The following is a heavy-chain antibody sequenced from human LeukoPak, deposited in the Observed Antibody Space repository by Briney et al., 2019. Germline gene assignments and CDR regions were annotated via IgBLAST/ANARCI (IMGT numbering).Heavy chain of an antibody. CDR1: GGSFSSYA. Sequence: SVKVSCKASGGSFSSYAISWVRQAPGQGLEWRGGIIPIFGTANYAQKFQGRVTITADESTSTAYMELSGLTSEDTAVYYCARNPPRTGDFNSWGQGALVTVSS. V-gene: IGHV1-69*13. CDR2: IIPIFGTA. D-gene: IGHD7-27*01. J-gene: IGHJ4*02. CDR3: ARNPPRTGDFNS.